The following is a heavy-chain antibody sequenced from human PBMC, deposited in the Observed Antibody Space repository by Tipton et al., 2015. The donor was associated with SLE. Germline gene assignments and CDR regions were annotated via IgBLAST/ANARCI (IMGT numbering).Heavy chain of an antibody. CDR2: IYYVGSG. Sequence: TLSLTCSVSGDSFNNWSYYWGWLRQPPGKGLEWIRTIYYVGSGYYNPSLKSRVTISVDKSKNLFSLELTSVTAADTAMYFCAKNSSLRAFDVWGQGKMVTVSS. D-gene: IGHD3-22*01. J-gene: IGHJ3*01. CDR1: GDSFNNWSYY. V-gene: IGHV4-39*01. CDR3: AKNSSLRAFDV.